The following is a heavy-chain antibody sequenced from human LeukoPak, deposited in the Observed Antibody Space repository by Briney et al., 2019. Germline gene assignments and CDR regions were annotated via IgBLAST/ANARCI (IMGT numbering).Heavy chain of an antibody. CDR3: ARVNFWSGYSYYYYMDV. CDR2: ISSSGSTI. D-gene: IGHD3-3*01. V-gene: IGHV3-48*03. CDR1: GFTFSSYE. Sequence: GGSLRLSCAASGFTFSSYEMNWVRQAPGKGLEWVSCISSSGSTIYYADSVKGRFTISRDNAKNSLYLQMNSLRAEDTAVYYCARVNFWSGYSYYYYMDVWGKGTTVTVSS. J-gene: IGHJ6*03.